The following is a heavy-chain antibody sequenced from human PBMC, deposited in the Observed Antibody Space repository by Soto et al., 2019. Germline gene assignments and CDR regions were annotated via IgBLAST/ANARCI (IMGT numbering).Heavy chain of an antibody. Sequence: ASVKVSCKASGGTFSGYAISWVRQAPGQGLEWMGEIIPMFGTSNYAQKFQGRVTITADESTSTAYMELSSLRSEDTAVYYCARGSCSSTSCYKEYYFDLWGQGTLVTVSS. J-gene: IGHJ4*02. CDR3: ARGSCSSTSCYKEYYFDL. D-gene: IGHD2-2*02. V-gene: IGHV1-69*13. CDR2: IIPMFGTS. CDR1: GGTFSGYA.